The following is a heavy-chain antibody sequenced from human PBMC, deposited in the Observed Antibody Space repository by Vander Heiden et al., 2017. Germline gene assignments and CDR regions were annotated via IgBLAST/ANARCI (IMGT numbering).Heavy chain of an antibody. CDR2: ISWNSGSI. CDR3: AKDIAGSGWTHGMDV. Sequence: EVQLVESGGGLVQPGRSLRLSCEASGFTFDDYAMHWVRQAPGKGLEWVSGISWNSGSIGYADSVKGRFTISRDNAKNSLYLQMNSLRAEDTALYYCAKDIAGSGWTHGMDVWGQGTTVTVSS. CDR1: GFTFDDYA. V-gene: IGHV3-9*01. D-gene: IGHD6-19*01. J-gene: IGHJ6*02.